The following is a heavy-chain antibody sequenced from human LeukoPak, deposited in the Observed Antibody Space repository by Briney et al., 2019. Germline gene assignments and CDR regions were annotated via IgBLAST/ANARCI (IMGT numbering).Heavy chain of an antibody. Sequence: GGSLRLSCVGTGFTFSTYRMNWVRQAPGKGLEWVSSISSSSSYMYYADSVKGRITISRDNAKNSLYLQMNSLRVEDTAVYYCARDKDVYFDYWGQGTLVTVSS. CDR1: GFTFSTYR. CDR3: ARDKDVYFDY. CDR2: ISSSSSYM. J-gene: IGHJ4*02. V-gene: IGHV3-21*01.